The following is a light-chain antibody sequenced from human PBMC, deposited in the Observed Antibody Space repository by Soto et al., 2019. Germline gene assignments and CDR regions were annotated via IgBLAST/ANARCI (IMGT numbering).Light chain of an antibody. CDR3: QQYGGSPPYT. Sequence: EIVLTQSPGTLSLSPGERATLSCRASQSVSSSYLAWYQQQPGQPPRLLIYAASRRATGIPDRFSGSGSGTDFTLTISRLEPEDFAVYYCQQYGGSPPYTLGQGTKLEIK. CDR1: QSVSSSY. CDR2: AAS. J-gene: IGKJ2*01. V-gene: IGKV3-20*01.